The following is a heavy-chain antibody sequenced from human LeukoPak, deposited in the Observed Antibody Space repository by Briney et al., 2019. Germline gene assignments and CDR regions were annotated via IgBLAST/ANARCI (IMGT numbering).Heavy chain of an antibody. V-gene: IGHV3-48*02. CDR1: GFTFGAFS. J-gene: IGHJ4*02. CDR3: ARDHDYGFDY. D-gene: IGHD4-17*01. Sequence: GGSLRLSCAASGFTFGAFSMSWVRQAPGKGLEWVSNIRSDSSDMFYADSVKGRFTISRDNAKNSLYLQMNSLRDEDTALYYCARDHDYGFDYWGQGTLVTVSS. CDR2: IRSDSSDM.